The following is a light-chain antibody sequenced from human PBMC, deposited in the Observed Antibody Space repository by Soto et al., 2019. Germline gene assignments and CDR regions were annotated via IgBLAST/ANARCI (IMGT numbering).Light chain of an antibody. J-gene: IGKJ3*01. Sequence: DIQMTQSPSTLSASVGDRVTITCRASQSISSWLAWYQQKRGKAPKLLIYKASSLESGVPSRFSGSGSGTEFTLTISSLQPDDFATYYCQQYNSYSSFGPGTKVDIK. CDR1: QSISSW. CDR2: KAS. CDR3: QQYNSYSS. V-gene: IGKV1-5*03.